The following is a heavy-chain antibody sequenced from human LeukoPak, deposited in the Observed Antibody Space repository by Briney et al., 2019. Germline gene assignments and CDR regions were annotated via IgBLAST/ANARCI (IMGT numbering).Heavy chain of an antibody. CDR1: GGSIISDY. CDR2: IYYSGST. J-gene: IGHJ6*02. CDR3: ATKGDRYYYYYGMDV. Sequence: PSETLSVTCTVSGGSIISDYWSWGRQPPGGGREWGWYIYYSGSTTYNPSLKSRVSISVASSKNQFSLTLSSLTAADTAVYYCATKGDRYYYYYGMDVWGQGTTVTVYS. V-gene: IGHV4-59*08.